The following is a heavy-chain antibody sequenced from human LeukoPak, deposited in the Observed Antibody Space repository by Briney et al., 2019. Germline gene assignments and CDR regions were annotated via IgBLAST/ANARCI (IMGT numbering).Heavy chain of an antibody. CDR2: IIPIFGTA. Sequence: ASVKVSCKASGGTFSSYAISWVRQAPGQGLEWMGGIIPIFGTANYAQKFQGRVTITADESTSTAYMELSSLRSEDTAVYYCARGRGGKYYYDSSGYLDYWGQGTLVTVSS. D-gene: IGHD3-22*01. J-gene: IGHJ4*02. CDR1: GGTFSSYA. V-gene: IGHV1-69*13. CDR3: ARGRGGKYYYDSSGYLDY.